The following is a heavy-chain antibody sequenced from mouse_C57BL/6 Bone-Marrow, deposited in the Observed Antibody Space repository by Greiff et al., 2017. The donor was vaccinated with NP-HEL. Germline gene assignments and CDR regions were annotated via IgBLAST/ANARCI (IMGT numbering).Heavy chain of an antibody. J-gene: IGHJ4*01. CDR1: GFNIKDDY. D-gene: IGHD1-1*01. CDR3: TTGGSSRYAMDY. Sequence: EVKLQESGAELVRPGASVKLSCTVSGFNIKDDYMHWVKQRPEQGLEWIGWIDPENGDTEYASTFQGKATITADPSSNTAYLQLSSLTSEDTAVDYWTTGGSSRYAMDYWGQGTSVTVSS. CDR2: IDPENGDT. V-gene: IGHV14-4*01.